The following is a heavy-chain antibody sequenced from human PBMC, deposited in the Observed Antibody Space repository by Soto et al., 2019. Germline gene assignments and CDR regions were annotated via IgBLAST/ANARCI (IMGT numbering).Heavy chain of an antibody. CDR3: ARDCRFSPIPMMPRVYGMDV. V-gene: IGHV3-33*01. CDR1: GFTFSSYG. J-gene: IGHJ6*02. CDR2: IWYDGSNK. Sequence: QTGGSLRLSCAASGFTFSSYGMHWVRQAPGKGLEWVAVIWYDGSNKYYADSVKGRFTISRDNSKNTPYLQMNSLRAEDTAVYYCARDCRFSPIPMMPRVYGMDVWGQGTTVTVSS. D-gene: IGHD3-22*01.